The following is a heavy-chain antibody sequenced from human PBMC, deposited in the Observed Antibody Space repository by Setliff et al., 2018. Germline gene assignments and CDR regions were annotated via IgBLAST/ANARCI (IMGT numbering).Heavy chain of an antibody. Sequence: ASVKVSCKVSGYTLSELFMHWVRQAPGKGLEWMGGFDAEDGETIYAQKFQGRVTLTTDESTSTAYMELSSLRSEDTAVYYSARGVGAIGDYWGQGTLVTVSS. D-gene: IGHD1-26*01. CDR1: GYTLSELF. V-gene: IGHV1-24*01. CDR3: ARGVGAIGDY. J-gene: IGHJ4*02. CDR2: FDAEDGET.